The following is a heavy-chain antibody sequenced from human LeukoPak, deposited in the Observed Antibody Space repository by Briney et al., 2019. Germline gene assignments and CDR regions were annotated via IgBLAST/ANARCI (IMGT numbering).Heavy chain of an antibody. V-gene: IGHV3-7*04. CDR3: ARDLWGGSGSGFDC. J-gene: IGHJ5*01. D-gene: IGHD3-10*01. Sequence: GGSLRLSCAASGFTFSSYWMTWVRQAPGKGLEWVANTKQDGSQKYYVDSVKGRFTISRDNAKSSLYLQMASLRAEDTAVYYCARDLWGGSGSGFDCWGQGTLVTVSS. CDR1: GFTFSSYW. CDR2: TKQDGSQK.